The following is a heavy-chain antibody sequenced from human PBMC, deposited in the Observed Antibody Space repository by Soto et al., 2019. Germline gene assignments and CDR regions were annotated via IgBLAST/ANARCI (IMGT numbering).Heavy chain of an antibody. V-gene: IGHV3-74*03. Sequence: GGSLRLSCAASGFTFSTSWMHWVRQAPGKGLVWVSFINSDGSTTTYADSVKGRFTSSRDNAKNTVYLQMSSLRAEDMAVYYCAREDSGAFDIWGQGTMVTVSS. CDR3: AREDSGAFDI. CDR2: INSDGSTT. CDR1: GFTFSTSW. D-gene: IGHD3-10*01. J-gene: IGHJ3*02.